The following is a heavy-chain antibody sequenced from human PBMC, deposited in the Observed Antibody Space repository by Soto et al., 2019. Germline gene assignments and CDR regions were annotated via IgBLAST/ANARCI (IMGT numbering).Heavy chain of an antibody. V-gene: IGHV4-39*01. CDR3: AISGGYSYGYAGYYGMDV. Sequence: SETLSLTCTVSGGSISSSSYYWGWIRQPPGKGLEWIGSIYYSGSTYYNPSLKSRVTISVDTSKNQFSLKLSSVTAADTAFYYCAISGGYSYGYAGYYGMDVWGQGTTVTVSS. J-gene: IGHJ6*02. D-gene: IGHD5-18*01. CDR1: GGSISSSSYY. CDR2: IYYSGST.